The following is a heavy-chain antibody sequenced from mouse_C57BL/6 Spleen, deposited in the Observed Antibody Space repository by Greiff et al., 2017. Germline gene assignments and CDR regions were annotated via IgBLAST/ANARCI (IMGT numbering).Heavy chain of an antibody. CDR2: IDPSDSYT. Sequence: QVQLQQPGAELVKPGASVKLSCKASGYTFTSYWMQWVKQRPGQGLEWIGEIDPSDSYTNYNQKFKGKATLTVDTSSSTAYMQLSSLTSEDSAVYYCARTPPYSYYVGYAMDYWGQGTSVTVSS. V-gene: IGHV1-50*01. J-gene: IGHJ4*01. D-gene: IGHD2-12*01. CDR1: GYTFTSYW. CDR3: ARTPPYSYYVGYAMDY.